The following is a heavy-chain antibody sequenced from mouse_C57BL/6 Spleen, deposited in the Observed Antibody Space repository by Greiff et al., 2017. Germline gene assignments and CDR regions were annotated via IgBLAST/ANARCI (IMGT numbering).Heavy chain of an antibody. CDR2: INTNNGGT. Sequence: VHVKQSGPELVKPGASVKIPCKASGYTFTDYNMDWVKQSHGKSLEWIGDINTNNGGTIYNQKFKGKATLTVHKSSSTAYMELLSLTSEDTAVYSGARRTYYDDDDYAFDYWGQGTSVTVSS. V-gene: IGHV1-18*01. J-gene: IGHJ4*01. D-gene: IGHD2-4*01. CDR1: GYTFTDYN. CDR3: ARRTYYDDDDYAFDY.